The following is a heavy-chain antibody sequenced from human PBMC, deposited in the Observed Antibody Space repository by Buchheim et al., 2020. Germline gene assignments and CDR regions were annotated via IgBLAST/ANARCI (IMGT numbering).Heavy chain of an antibody. CDR1: GFTFGDHA. D-gene: IGHD3-22*01. CDR3: TRVRFYDSSGYYYLFDY. J-gene: IGHJ4*02. Sequence: EVQLVESGGGLVQPGRSLRLSCIASGFTFGDHAMSWFRQAPGKGLEWVGFIRSKGYGGSADYAASVKGRFTISRDDSESIAYLQMNSLKTEDTAVYYCTRVRFYDSSGYYYLFDYWGQGT. V-gene: IGHV3-49*03. CDR2: IRSKGYGGSA.